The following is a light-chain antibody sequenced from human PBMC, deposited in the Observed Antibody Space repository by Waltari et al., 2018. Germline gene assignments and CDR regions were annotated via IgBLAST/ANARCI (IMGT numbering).Light chain of an antibody. CDR2: WAS. CDR3: QQYYSTPPYT. V-gene: IGKV4-1*01. CDR1: QSVLYSSTNKNY. Sequence: DIVMTQSPDSLAVSLGERATINCKSSQSVLYSSTNKNYLAWYQQKPGQPPKVLIYWASFRESGVPDRFSGSGSETDFTLTISSLQAEDVAVYYCQQYYSTPPYTFGQGTKLEIK. J-gene: IGKJ2*01.